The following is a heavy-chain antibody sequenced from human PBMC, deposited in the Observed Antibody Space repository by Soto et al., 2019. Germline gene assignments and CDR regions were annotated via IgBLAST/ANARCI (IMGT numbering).Heavy chain of an antibody. J-gene: IGHJ4*02. CDR2: LDAEDGET. D-gene: IGHD2-2*01. V-gene: IGHV1-24*01. CDR1: GYSLSDLS. Sequence: ASVKVSCKVSGYSLSDLSIHGVRQAPGKGLEWMGGLDAEDGETIYAQKLQGRGTMTEDTSTDTAYMELSSLTSEDTAMYYCATLPRTIEGTPPAIWSFDSWGQLTLLTVCS. CDR3: ATLPRTIEGTPPAIWSFDS.